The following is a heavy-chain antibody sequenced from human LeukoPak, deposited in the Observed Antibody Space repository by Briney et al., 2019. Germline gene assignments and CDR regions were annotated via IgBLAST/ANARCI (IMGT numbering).Heavy chain of an antibody. J-gene: IGHJ4*02. CDR1: GFTFSSCT. CDR2: ISSSGNYT. CDR3: ARDCQFYDFWSGYCL. V-gene: IGHV3-21*01. Sequence: GGSLRLSCAASGFTFSSCTVNWVRQAPGKGLEWVSPISSSGNYTYYVESLKGRFTISRDNAKNSLYLQMNSLRAEDTAVYYCARDCQFYDFWSGYCLWGQGTLVTVSS. D-gene: IGHD3-3*01.